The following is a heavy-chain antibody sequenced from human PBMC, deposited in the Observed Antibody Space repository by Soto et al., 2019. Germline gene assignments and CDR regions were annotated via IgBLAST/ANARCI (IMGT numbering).Heavy chain of an antibody. CDR2: IFYTGSN. D-gene: IGHD3-10*01. CDR1: GDSISSGSYY. V-gene: IGHV4-61*01. Sequence: QEQLQESGPGLVKPSETLSLTCTVSGDSISSGSYYWSWSRQPPVKGLEWIGYIFYTGSNNYTPYPRGRVTFSVGTSKNLFSLRLRSVTAADTAVDFCARETRSGEAPFHYDGVDVWGQGTTVNVSS. J-gene: IGHJ6*02. CDR3: ARETRSGEAPFHYDGVDV.